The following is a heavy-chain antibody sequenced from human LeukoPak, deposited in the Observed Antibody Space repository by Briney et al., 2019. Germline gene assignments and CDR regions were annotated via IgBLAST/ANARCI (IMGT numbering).Heavy chain of an antibody. CDR1: GGSISSGGYY. J-gene: IGHJ5*02. V-gene: IGHV4-31*03. D-gene: IGHD3-10*01. Sequence: SETLSLTCTVSGGSISSGGYYWSWIRQHPGKGLERIGYIYYSGSTYYNPSLKSRVTISVDTSKNQFSLKLSSVTAADTAVYYCARAGYYGSGRINWFDPWGQGTLVTVSS. CDR2: IYYSGST. CDR3: ARAGYYGSGRINWFDP.